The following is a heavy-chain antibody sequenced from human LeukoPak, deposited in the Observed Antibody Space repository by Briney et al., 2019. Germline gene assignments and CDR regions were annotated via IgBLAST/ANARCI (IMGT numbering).Heavy chain of an antibody. CDR2: IIPIFGTA. CDR3: ARLTSIVVVGPSGYYFDY. Sequence: SVKVSCKASGGTFSSYAISWVRQAPGQGLEWMGGIIPIFGTANYAQKFQGRVTITADEPTSTAYMELSSLRSEDTAVYYCARLTSIVVVGPSGYYFDYWGQGTLVTVSS. J-gene: IGHJ4*02. V-gene: IGHV1-69*13. D-gene: IGHD2-15*01. CDR1: GGTFSSYA.